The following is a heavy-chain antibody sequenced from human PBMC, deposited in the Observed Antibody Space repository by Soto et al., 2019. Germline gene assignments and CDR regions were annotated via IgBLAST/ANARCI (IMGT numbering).Heavy chain of an antibody. D-gene: IGHD2-21*02. CDR2: ISGSGGST. Sequence: EVQLLESGGGLVQPGGSLRLSCAASGFTFSSYAMSWVRQAPGKGLEWVSGISGSGGSTYYADSVKGRFTISRDNSKNTLYLQMHSLGAEDTAVYYCAKGKLSCGGDCYPYYFGYWGQGTLVTVSS. J-gene: IGHJ4*02. V-gene: IGHV3-23*01. CDR1: GFTFSSYA. CDR3: AKGKLSCGGDCYPYYFGY.